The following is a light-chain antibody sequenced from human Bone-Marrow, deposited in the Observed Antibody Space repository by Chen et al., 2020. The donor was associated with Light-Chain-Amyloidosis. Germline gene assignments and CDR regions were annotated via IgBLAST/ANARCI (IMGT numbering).Light chain of an antibody. Sequence: YVLTQPSSVSVAPGQTATIACGGNNIGSTSVHWYQQTPGQTPLLVVYDDGDRPSGIPERLSGSNTGNTATLTISRVEAGDEADYYCQVWDRSSDRPVFGGGTKLTVL. V-gene: IGLV3-21*02. J-gene: IGLJ3*02. CDR1: NIGSTS. CDR2: DDG. CDR3: QVWDRSSDRPV.